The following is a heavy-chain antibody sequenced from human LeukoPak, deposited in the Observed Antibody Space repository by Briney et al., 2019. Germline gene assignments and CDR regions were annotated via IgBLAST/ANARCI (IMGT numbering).Heavy chain of an antibody. CDR2: ISSSSSYI. CDR1: GFTFSSYS. CDR3: ARRIGSGYYYYMDV. D-gene: IGHD3-10*01. J-gene: IGHJ6*03. Sequence: GGSLRLSCAASGFTFSSYSMNWVRQAPGKGLGWVSSISSSSSYIYYADSVKGRFTISRDNAKNSLYLQMNSLRAEDTAVYYCARRIGSGYYYYMDVWGKGTTVTVSS. V-gene: IGHV3-21*01.